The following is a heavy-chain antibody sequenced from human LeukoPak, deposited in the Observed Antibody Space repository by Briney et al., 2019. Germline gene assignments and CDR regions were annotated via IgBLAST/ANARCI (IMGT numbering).Heavy chain of an antibody. V-gene: IGHV3-21*01. CDR1: GFTFSSYS. CDR3: ARGENYGDPPNDY. Sequence: GGSLRLSCAASGFTFSSYSMNWVRQAPGKGLEWVSSISSSSSYIYYADSVKGRFTISRDNAKNSLYLQMNSLRAEDTAVYYCARGENYGDPPNDYWGQGTLVTVSS. J-gene: IGHJ4*02. CDR2: ISSSSSYI. D-gene: IGHD4-17*01.